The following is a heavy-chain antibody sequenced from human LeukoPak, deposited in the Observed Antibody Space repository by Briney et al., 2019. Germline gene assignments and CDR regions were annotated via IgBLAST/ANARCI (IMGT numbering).Heavy chain of an antibody. CDR1: GASISGYY. CDR2: IYYSGIT. D-gene: IGHD3-22*01. Sequence: SETLSLTCTVSGASISGYYWSWIRQPPGKGLEYIGYIYYSGITNYNPSLKSRVTISVDTSKNQFSLKLSSVTAADTAAYFCARGPYSYDSSGAFDIWGQGTMVTVSS. CDR3: ARGPYSYDSSGAFDI. V-gene: IGHV4-59*08. J-gene: IGHJ3*02.